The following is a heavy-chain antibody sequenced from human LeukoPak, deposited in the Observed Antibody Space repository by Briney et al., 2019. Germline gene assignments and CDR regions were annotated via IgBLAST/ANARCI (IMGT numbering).Heavy chain of an antibody. CDR3: ARGARGDWFDP. J-gene: IGHJ5*02. CDR1: GYAISSGYF. Sequence: SETLSLTCSVSGYAISSGYFWGWIRQPPGKGLEWIGTIYHSGSTYYNPSLKSRVTISVDTSKNQFSLKLSSVTAADMAVYYCARGARGDWFDPWGQGTLVTVSS. D-gene: IGHD5-12*01. V-gene: IGHV4-38-2*02. CDR2: IYHSGST.